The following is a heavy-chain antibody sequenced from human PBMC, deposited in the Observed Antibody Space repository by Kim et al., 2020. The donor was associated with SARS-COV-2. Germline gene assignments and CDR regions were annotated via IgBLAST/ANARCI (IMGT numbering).Heavy chain of an antibody. D-gene: IGHD6-19*01. CDR2: ISAYNGNT. J-gene: IGHJ6*02. Sequence: ASVKVSCKASGYTFTSYGISWVRQAPGQGLEWMGWISAYNGNTNYAQKLQGRVTMTTDTSTSTAYMELRSLRSDDTAVYYCARERSVAVAVRPGMDVWGQGTTVTVSS. CDR1: GYTFTSYG. V-gene: IGHV1-18*04. CDR3: ARERSVAVAVRPGMDV.